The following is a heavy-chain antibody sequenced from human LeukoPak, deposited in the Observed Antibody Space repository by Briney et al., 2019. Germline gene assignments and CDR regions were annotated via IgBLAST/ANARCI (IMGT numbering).Heavy chain of an antibody. CDR3: AKGPRITIFGPSDY. Sequence: GGSLRLSCAASGFTFSSYAMSWVRQAPGKGLEWVSAISGSGGSTYYADSVKGRFTISRDNSKNTLYLQMNSLRAEDTAVYYCAKGPRITIFGPSDYWGQGTLVTVSS. V-gene: IGHV3-23*01. CDR1: GFTFSSYA. J-gene: IGHJ4*02. D-gene: IGHD3-3*01. CDR2: ISGSGGST.